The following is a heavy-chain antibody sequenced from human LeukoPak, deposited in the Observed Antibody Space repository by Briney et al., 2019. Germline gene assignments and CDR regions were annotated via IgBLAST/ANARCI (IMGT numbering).Heavy chain of an antibody. V-gene: IGHV4-38-2*02. CDR1: GYSISSGYY. J-gene: IGHJ5*02. CDR2: IYHSGST. CDR3: ARHLRPSVWFGELLHWFDP. Sequence: SETLSLTCTVSGYSISSGYYWGWIRQPPGKGLEWIGSIYHSGSTYYNPSLKSRVTISVDTSKNQFSLKLTSVTAADTAVYYCARHLRPSVWFGELLHWFDPWGQGTLVTVSS. D-gene: IGHD3-10*01.